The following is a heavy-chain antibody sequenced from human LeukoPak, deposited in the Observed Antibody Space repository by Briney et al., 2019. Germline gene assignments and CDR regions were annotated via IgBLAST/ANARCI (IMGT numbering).Heavy chain of an antibody. CDR2: MSSDGSNK. V-gene: IGHV3-30-3*01. Sequence: GGSLRLSCAASRFTFSSYAMHWVRQAPGKGLEWVAVMSSDGSNKYYADSVKGRFTISRDNSKNTLYLQMNSLRAEDTAVYYCARSEGALALDYWGQGTLVTVSS. CDR1: RFTFSSYA. J-gene: IGHJ4*02. CDR3: ARSEGALALDY. D-gene: IGHD4/OR15-4a*01.